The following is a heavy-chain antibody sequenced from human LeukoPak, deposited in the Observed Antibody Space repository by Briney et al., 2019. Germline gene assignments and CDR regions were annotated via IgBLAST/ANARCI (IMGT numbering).Heavy chain of an antibody. Sequence: PGGSLRLSCSASGFTCSSYWMHWVRQAPGKGLVWVSRIKADDYSTDYADSVKGRFTISRDNARNTLYLQMNSLTAEDTAVYYCTTIRPDYWGRGTLVTVSS. J-gene: IGHJ4*02. CDR3: TTIRPDY. V-gene: IGHV3-74*01. CDR1: GFTCSSYW. CDR2: IKADDYST. D-gene: IGHD5-12*01.